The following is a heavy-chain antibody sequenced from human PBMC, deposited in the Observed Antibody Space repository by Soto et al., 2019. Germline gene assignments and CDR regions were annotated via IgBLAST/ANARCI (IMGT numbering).Heavy chain of an antibody. D-gene: IGHD5-12*01. CDR3: ARVGPQRWLQFWWFDY. V-gene: IGHV4-59*12. CDR1: GGSISSYY. CDR2: IYHSGST. J-gene: IGHJ4*02. Sequence: GGSISSYYWSWIRQPPGKGLEWIGYIYHSGSTNYNPSLKSRVTISVDTSKNQFSLKLSSVTAADTAVYYCARVGPQRWLQFWWFDYWGQGTLVTVSS.